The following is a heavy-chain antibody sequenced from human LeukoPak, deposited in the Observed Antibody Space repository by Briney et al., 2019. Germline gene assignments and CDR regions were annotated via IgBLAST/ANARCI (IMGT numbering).Heavy chain of an antibody. CDR3: ARDLHYDILTGYRTYYFDY. V-gene: IGHV1-24*01. D-gene: IGHD3-9*01. CDR1: GYTLTELS. Sequence: ASVKVSCKVSGYTLTELSMHWVRQAPGKGLEWMGGFDPEDGETIYAQKFQGRVTMTEDTSTDTAYMELSSLRSEDTAVYYCARDLHYDILTGYRTYYFDYWGQGTLVTVSS. J-gene: IGHJ4*02. CDR2: FDPEDGET.